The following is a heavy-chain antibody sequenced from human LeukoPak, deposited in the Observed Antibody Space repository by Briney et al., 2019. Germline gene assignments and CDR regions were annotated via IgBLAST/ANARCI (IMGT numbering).Heavy chain of an antibody. J-gene: IGHJ3*02. Sequence: GSLRLSCAASGFTFSSYAMSWVRQAPGKGLEWVSAISGSGGSTYYADSVKGRFTISRDNSKNTLYLQMNSLRAEDTAVYYCAKDLAFSYYDFWSGIRDDAFDIWGQGTMVTVSS. CDR2: ISGSGGST. CDR3: AKDLAFSYYDFWSGIRDDAFDI. CDR1: GFTFSSYA. D-gene: IGHD3-3*01. V-gene: IGHV3-23*01.